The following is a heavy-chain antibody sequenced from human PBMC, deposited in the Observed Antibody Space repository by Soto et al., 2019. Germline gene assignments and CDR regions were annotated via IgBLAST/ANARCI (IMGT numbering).Heavy chain of an antibody. Sequence: ASLKVSCKASGYSFTNNDVSWVLQATGQGLEWMGWMNPGSGDTGYAQKFQGRVTMTRDTSIATAYMELSSLRSDDTAIYYCARMETFGSLNWFDPWGQGTLVTVYS. J-gene: IGHJ5*02. CDR3: ARMETFGSLNWFDP. V-gene: IGHV1-8*01. CDR1: GYSFTNND. CDR2: MNPGSGDT. D-gene: IGHD3-16*01.